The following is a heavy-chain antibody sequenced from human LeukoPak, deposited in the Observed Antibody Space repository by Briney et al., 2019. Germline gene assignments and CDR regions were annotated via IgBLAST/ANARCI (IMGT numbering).Heavy chain of an antibody. D-gene: IGHD3-16*02. J-gene: IGHJ4*02. CDR3: AREYYAYVWGSYRAYYFDF. CDR2: ISYSGNT. Sequence: PSETLSLTCTVSGDSISSYYWSWIRQTPGKGPEWIGYISYSGNTNYNPSLKSRVTISADTSKNQFSMKMTSVTAADTAVYYCAREYYAYVWGSYRAYYFDFWGQGSLVTVSS. V-gene: IGHV4-59*01. CDR1: GDSISSYY.